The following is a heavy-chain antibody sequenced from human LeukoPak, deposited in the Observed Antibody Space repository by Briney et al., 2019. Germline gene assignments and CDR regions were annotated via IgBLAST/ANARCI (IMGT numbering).Heavy chain of an antibody. V-gene: IGHV3-30*02. Sequence: GGSLRLSCAASGFTFSTYAMHWVRQAPGKGLEWVAFMRYDGNFEDYVDSVKGRFTISRDNSKKTLYLQMKSLSPEDTAVYYCAKRGDTGYDFSFDSWGQGTLVIVSS. D-gene: IGHD5-12*01. J-gene: IGHJ4*02. CDR1: GFTFSTYA. CDR3: AKRGDTGYDFSFDS. CDR2: MRYDGNFE.